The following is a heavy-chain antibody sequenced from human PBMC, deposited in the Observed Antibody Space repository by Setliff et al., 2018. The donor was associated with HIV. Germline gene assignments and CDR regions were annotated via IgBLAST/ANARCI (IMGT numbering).Heavy chain of an antibody. CDR2: IDPEDGET. V-gene: IGHV1-69-2*01. J-gene: IGHJ4*02. Sequence: ASVKVSCKASGYTFTRYHMHWVKQAPGKGLEWVGRIDPEDGETMYAEKFQGRVTITADTSTDIAYMGLSSLRSEDTAVYYCATPITSPTGVDYWGQGTLVTVSS. CDR3: ATPITSPTGVDY. D-gene: IGHD1-20*01. CDR1: GYTFTRYH.